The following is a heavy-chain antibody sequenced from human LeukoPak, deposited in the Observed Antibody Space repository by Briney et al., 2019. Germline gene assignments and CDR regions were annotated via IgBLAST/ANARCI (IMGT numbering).Heavy chain of an antibody. Sequence: SETLSLTCAVYGGSFSGYYWSWIRQPPGKGLEWIGEINHSGSTNYNPSLKSRVTISVDTPKNQFSLKLSSVTAADTAVYYCARGLRYYGSGSYYHFDYWGQGTLVTVSS. CDR1: GGSFSGYY. CDR3: ARGLRYYGSGSYYHFDY. V-gene: IGHV4-34*01. CDR2: INHSGST. D-gene: IGHD3-10*01. J-gene: IGHJ4*02.